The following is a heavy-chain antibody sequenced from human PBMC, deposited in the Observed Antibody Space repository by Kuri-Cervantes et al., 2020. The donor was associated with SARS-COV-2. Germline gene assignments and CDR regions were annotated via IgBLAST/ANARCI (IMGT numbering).Heavy chain of an antibody. V-gene: IGHV1-69*13. CDR1: GGTFSSYA. J-gene: IGHJ6*01. CDR2: IIPIFGTA. Sequence: SVKVSCKASGGTFSSYAISWVRQAPGQGLEWMGGIIPIFGTANYAQKFQGRVTITADESTSTAYMELSSLRSEDTAVYYCARHITMVRGVIDYYCYGMDVWGQGTTVTVSS. CDR3: ARHITMVRGVIDYYCYGMDV. D-gene: IGHD3-10*01.